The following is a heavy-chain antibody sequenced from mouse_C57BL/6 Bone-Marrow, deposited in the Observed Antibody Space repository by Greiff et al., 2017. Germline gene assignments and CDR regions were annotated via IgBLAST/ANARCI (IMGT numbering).Heavy chain of an antibody. Sequence: QVTLKESGPGILQPSQTLSLTCSFSGFSLSTFGMGVGCLRPPSGQGLEWLVHIWWGDDKYYNTALKRRLTIYKDTSKNQVFLKIANVDTADTATYYCARIPLPWKMDYWGQGTSVTVSS. CDR2: IWWGDDK. CDR1: GFSLSTFGMG. D-gene: IGHD2-1*01. V-gene: IGHV8-8*01. J-gene: IGHJ4*01. CDR3: ARIPLPWKMDY.